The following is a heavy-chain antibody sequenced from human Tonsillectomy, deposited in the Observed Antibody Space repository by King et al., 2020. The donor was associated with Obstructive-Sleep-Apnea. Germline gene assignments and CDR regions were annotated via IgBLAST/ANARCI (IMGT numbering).Heavy chain of an antibody. D-gene: IGHD3-9*01. CDR3: ARDLGGYDILTGYYLGWFDP. J-gene: IGHJ5*02. Sequence: VQLVESGGGVVQPGRSLRLSCAASGFTFSSYGMHWVRQAPGKGLEWVAVIWYDGSNKYYADSVKGRFTISRDNSKNTLYLQMNSLRAEDTAVYYCARDLGGYDILTGYYLGWFDPWGQGTLVTVSS. CDR2: IWYDGSNK. CDR1: GFTFSSYG. V-gene: IGHV3-33*01.